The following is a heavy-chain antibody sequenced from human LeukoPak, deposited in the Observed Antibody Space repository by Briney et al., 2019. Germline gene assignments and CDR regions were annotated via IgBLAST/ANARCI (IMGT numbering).Heavy chain of an antibody. J-gene: IGHJ4*02. CDR2: FDPEDGET. Sequence: GGSLRLSCSASGFTFSSYGMHWVRQAPGKGLEWMGGFDPEDGETIYAQKFQGRVTMTEDTSTDTAYMELSSLRSEDTAVYYCATGRDGYNRIDYWGQGTLVTVSS. V-gene: IGHV1-24*01. CDR1: GFTFSSYG. CDR3: ATGRDGYNRIDY. D-gene: IGHD5-24*01.